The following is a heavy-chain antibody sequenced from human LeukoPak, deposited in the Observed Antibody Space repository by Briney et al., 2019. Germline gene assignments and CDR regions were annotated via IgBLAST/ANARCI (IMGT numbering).Heavy chain of an antibody. D-gene: IGHD2-2*01. CDR1: GFTFSSYA. CDR2: ISDSGGTT. J-gene: IGHJ5*02. CDR3: AKLTRGYCSSTACPNWFDP. V-gene: IGHV3-23*01. Sequence: GGSLRLSCAASGFTFSSYAMSWVRHAPGEGLEWVSAISDSGGTTYYADSVKGRFTISRDNSKNTLYLQMNSLRGEDTDVYYCAKLTRGYCSSTACPNWFDPWGQGTLVTVSS.